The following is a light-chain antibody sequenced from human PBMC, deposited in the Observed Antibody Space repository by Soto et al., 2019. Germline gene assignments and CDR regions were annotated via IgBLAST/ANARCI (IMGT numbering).Light chain of an antibody. J-gene: IGKJ4*01. V-gene: IGKV3-15*01. CDR2: GAS. CDR3: QPHNNWPVVT. Sequence: EMVMTQSPVTLSGSPGERVTLSCRASRTISRNLAWYQQKPGQAPRLLIYGASTRATGIPDRFSGSGSGTEFTLTINSLQSEDFAMYYCQPHNNWPVVTFVGGTRVEIK. CDR1: RTISRN.